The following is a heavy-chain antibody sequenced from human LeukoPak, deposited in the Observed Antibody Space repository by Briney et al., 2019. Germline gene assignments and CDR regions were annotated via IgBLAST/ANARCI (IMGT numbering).Heavy chain of an antibody. J-gene: IGHJ4*02. V-gene: IGHV4-34*01. CDR3: ARRLRGRALTRFDY. Sequence: SETLSLTCTASGASISGYYWSWIRQPPGKGLEWIGEINHSGSTNYNPSLKSRVTISVDTSKNQFSLKLSSVTAADTAVYYCARRLRGRALTRFDYWDQGTLVTVSS. CDR1: GASISGYY. D-gene: IGHD3-16*01. CDR2: INHSGST.